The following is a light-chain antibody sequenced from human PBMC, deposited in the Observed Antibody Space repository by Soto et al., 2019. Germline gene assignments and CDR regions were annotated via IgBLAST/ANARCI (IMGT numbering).Light chain of an antibody. CDR2: GNR. CDR3: QAYDYSLTASV. Sequence: QTVVTQPPSVSGAPGQRVTISCTGNNSNLGAGYDVHWYQQLPGAAPKLVIFGNRNRPSGVPERFSGSKSGTSASLAITGLQAEDEADYYCQAYDYSLTASVFGGGTKLTVL. CDR1: NSNLGAGYD. J-gene: IGLJ3*02. V-gene: IGLV1-40*01.